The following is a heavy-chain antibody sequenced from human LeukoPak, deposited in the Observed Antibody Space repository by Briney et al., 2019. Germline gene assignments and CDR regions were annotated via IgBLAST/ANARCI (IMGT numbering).Heavy chain of an antibody. J-gene: IGHJ5*02. V-gene: IGHV4-59*05. Sequence: SETLSLTCTASGGSISSYYWSWIRQPAGKGLEWIGSIYRSGNTYYNPSLESRVTISVDTSKNQFSPRLKSLTAADTAMYYCARLGWLYGSGSMNWFDPWGQGTLVTVSS. CDR1: GGSISSYY. CDR2: IYRSGNT. D-gene: IGHD3-10*01. CDR3: ARLGWLYGSGSMNWFDP.